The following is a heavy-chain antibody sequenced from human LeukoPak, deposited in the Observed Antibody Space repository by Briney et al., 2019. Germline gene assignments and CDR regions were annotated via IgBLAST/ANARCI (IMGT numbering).Heavy chain of an antibody. Sequence: SETLSLTCTVSGGSISSYYWSWIRQPPGKGLEWIGYIYYSGSTNYNPSLKSRVTISVDTSKNQFSLKLSSVTAADTAVYYCARHQQQLAPQENWFDPRGQGTLVTVSS. D-gene: IGHD6-13*01. V-gene: IGHV4-59*08. CDR1: GGSISSYY. CDR3: ARHQQQLAPQENWFDP. CDR2: IYYSGST. J-gene: IGHJ5*02.